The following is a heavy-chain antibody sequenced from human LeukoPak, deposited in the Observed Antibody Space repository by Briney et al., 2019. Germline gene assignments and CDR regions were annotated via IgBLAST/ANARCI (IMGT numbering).Heavy chain of an antibody. CDR2: IYYSGST. V-gene: IGHV4-39*07. CDR1: GGSISSSSYY. CDR3: AREYSSGWYSRYFDY. D-gene: IGHD6-19*01. J-gene: IGHJ4*02. Sequence: SETLSLTCTVSGGSISSSSYYWGWIRQPPGKGLEWIGSIYYSGSTYYNPSLKSRVTISVDPSKNQFSLKLSSVTAADTAVYYCAREYSSGWYSRYFDYWGQGTLVTVSS.